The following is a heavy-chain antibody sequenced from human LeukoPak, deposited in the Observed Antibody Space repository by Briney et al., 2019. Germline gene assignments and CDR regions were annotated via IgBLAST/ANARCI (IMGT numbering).Heavy chain of an antibody. V-gene: IGHV4-30-4*07. CDR2: IYYSGST. D-gene: IGHD1-26*01. CDR1: GGSISSGGYS. CDR3: AREGATRAFDI. Sequence: SQTLSLTCAVSGGSISSGGYSWSWIRQPPGKGLEWIGYIYYSGSTYYNPSLKSRVTISVDTSKNQFSLKLSSVTAADTAVYYCAREGATRAFDIWGQGTMVTVSS. J-gene: IGHJ3*02.